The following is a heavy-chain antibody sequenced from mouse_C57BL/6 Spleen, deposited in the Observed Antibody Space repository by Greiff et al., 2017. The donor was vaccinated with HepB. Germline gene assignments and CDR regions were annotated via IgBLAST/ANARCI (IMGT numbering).Heavy chain of an antibody. D-gene: IGHD2-4*01. CDR1: GYSITSGYY. Sequence: DVKLQESGPGLVKPSQSLSLTCSVTGYSITSGYYWNWIRQFPGNKLEWMGYISYDGSNNYNPSLKNRISITRDTSKNQFFLKLNSVTTEDTATYYCARAPVYYDYGGFAYWGQGTLVTVSA. J-gene: IGHJ3*01. CDR3: ARAPVYYDYGGFAY. V-gene: IGHV3-6*01. CDR2: ISYDGSN.